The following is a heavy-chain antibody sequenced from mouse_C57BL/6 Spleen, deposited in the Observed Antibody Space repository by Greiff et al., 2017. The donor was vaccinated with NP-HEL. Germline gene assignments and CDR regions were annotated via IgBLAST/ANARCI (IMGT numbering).Heavy chain of an antibody. Sequence: EVQLQQSGAELVRPGASVKLSCTASGFNIKDYYMHWVKQRPEQGLEWIGRIDPEDGDPEYAPQFPGKATMTAETSSNTAYLQLSSLTSEDTAVYYCTTDITTVVATNYWGQGTTLTVSS. CDR2: IDPEDGDP. D-gene: IGHD1-1*01. CDR3: TTDITTVVATNY. V-gene: IGHV14-1*01. J-gene: IGHJ2*01. CDR1: GFNIKDYY.